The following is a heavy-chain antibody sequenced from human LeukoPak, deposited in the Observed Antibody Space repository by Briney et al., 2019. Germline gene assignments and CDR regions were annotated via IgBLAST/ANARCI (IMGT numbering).Heavy chain of an antibody. D-gene: IGHD3-22*01. Sequence: PSETLSLTCAVYGGSFSGYYRSWIRQPPGKGLEWIGEINHSGSTNYNPSLKSRVTISVDTSKNQFSLKLSSVTAADTAVYYCARDPPYYYDSSGYYYEYYYGMDVWGQGTTVTVSS. CDR1: GGSFSGYY. CDR3: ARDPPYYYDSSGYYYEYYYGMDV. CDR2: INHSGST. V-gene: IGHV4-34*01. J-gene: IGHJ6*02.